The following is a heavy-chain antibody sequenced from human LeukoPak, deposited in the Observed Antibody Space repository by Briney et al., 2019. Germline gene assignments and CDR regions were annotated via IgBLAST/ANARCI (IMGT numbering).Heavy chain of an antibody. D-gene: IGHD3-16*01. Sequence: ASVKVSCKASGDSFSSYAITWVRQAPGQGLEWLGRVIPIFGTANYPQKFQGRVTITADIFSSTVYIEMTNLTSDDTAVYFCAKQGAVRQDYYMDVWGNGTTVSAS. J-gene: IGHJ6*03. CDR2: VIPIFGTA. CDR1: GDSFSSYA. V-gene: IGHV1-69*06. CDR3: AKQGAVRQDYYMDV.